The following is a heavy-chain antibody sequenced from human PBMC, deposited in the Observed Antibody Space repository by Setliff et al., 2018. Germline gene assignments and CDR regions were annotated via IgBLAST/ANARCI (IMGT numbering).Heavy chain of an antibody. D-gene: IGHD2-8*02. CDR3: ARHLDRDCPGSGTCGFDP. Sequence: SETLSLPCSVSGDSISRSPNFWGWIRQAPGMGLEWIGTVYFSGTTQYNPSLRSRVTISADTSKNQFSLRQTSVTAADTAIYYCARHLDRDCPGSGTCGFDPWGRGTLVTVSS. J-gene: IGHJ5*02. CDR2: VYFSGTT. V-gene: IGHV4-39*01. CDR1: GDSISRSPNF.